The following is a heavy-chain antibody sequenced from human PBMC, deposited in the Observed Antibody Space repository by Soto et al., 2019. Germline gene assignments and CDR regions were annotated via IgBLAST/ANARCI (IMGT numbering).Heavy chain of an antibody. J-gene: IGHJ4*02. CDR3: ARVFREDIVVVHPPLSIFDY. Sequence: QVQLQESGPGLVKPSETLSLTCTVSGGSISSYYWSWIRQPPGKGLEWIGYSYYSWSTNYNPSLMSRVPLSVDTSKNQFSLKLSSVTAADTAVYYCARVFREDIVVVHPPLSIFDYWGQGTLVTVSS. D-gene: IGHD2-15*01. V-gene: IGHV4-59*01. CDR2: SYYSWST. CDR1: GGSISSYY.